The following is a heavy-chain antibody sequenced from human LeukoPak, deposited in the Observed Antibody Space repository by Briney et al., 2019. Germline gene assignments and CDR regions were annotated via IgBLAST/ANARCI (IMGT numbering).Heavy chain of an antibody. J-gene: IGHJ6*02. V-gene: IGHV3-9*01. CDR1: GFTFADYA. D-gene: IGHD2-8*01. Sequence: GGSLRLSCAASGFTFADYAMHWVRQAAGKGLEWVSGISWNSGTKGYADSVKGRFTISRDNAKNSLYLQMNSLRGEDAALYYCAVLHYYAMDVWGQGTTVTVSS. CDR3: AVLHYYAMDV. CDR2: ISWNSGTK.